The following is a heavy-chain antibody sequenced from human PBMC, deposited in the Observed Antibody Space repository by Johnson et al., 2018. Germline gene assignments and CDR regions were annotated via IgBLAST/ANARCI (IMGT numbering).Heavy chain of an antibody. J-gene: IGHJ1*01. V-gene: IGHV1-3*01. D-gene: IGHD1-1*01. CDR3: ARDVGGQIGMRYFLH. CDR2: MNAGNGDT. CDR1: GYTFTRYD. Sequence: QVQLVQSGAEVRKPGASVKVSCKASGYTFTRYDIQWVRQAPGQRLEYMGWMNAGNGDTSYSENCQGRVTITRDTSACTAYMELSSLRSEDTAVYYCARDVGGQIGMRYFLHWGQGTLVIVSS.